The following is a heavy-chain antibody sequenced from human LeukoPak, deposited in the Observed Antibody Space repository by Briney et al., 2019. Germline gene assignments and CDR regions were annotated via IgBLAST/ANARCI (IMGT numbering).Heavy chain of an antibody. Sequence: GGSLRLSCAASGFTFNNYAMSWVRQAPGKGLEWVSGISDSGGSTYYADSVKGRFTISRDNSKSTLYLQMNSLRAEDTAVYYCAKGSSPLGHFDYWGQGIPVTVSS. D-gene: IGHD6-13*01. CDR1: GFTFNNYA. CDR3: AKGSSPLGHFDY. J-gene: IGHJ4*02. CDR2: ISDSGGST. V-gene: IGHV3-23*01.